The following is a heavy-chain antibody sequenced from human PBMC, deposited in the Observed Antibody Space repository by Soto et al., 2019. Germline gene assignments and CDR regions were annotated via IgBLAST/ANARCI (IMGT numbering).Heavy chain of an antibody. V-gene: IGHV1-18*01. Sequence: GASVKVSCKASGYTFTSYGISWVRQAPGQGLEWMGWISAYNGNTNYAQKLQGRVTMTTDTSTSTAYMELRSLRSDDTVVYYCAREAVEYDFWSGYSPHRFFAYWGQGTLVTVSS. D-gene: IGHD3-3*01. CDR1: GYTFTSYG. CDR3: AREAVEYDFWSGYSPHRFFAY. J-gene: IGHJ4*02. CDR2: ISAYNGNT.